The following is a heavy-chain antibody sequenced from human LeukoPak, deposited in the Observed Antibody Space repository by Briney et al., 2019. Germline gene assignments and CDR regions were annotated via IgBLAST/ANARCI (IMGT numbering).Heavy chain of an antibody. V-gene: IGHV1-24*01. CDR1: GYTLTELS. J-gene: IGHJ2*01. D-gene: IGHD5-12*01. CDR3: ATRSGYSTPAVWYFDL. CDR2: FDPEDGET. Sequence: ASVKVSCKVSGYTLTELSMHWVRQAPGKRLEWMGGFDPEDGETIYAHKFQGRVTMTEDTSTDTAYMELSSLRSEDTAVYYCATRSGYSTPAVWYFDLWGRGTLVTVSS.